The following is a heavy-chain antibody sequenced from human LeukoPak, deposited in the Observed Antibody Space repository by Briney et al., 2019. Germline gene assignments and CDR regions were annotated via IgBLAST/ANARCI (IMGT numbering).Heavy chain of an antibody. CDR2: IWYDGSNK. D-gene: IGHD3-10*01. CDR1: GFTFSSYG. V-gene: IGHV3-33*06. Sequence: GGSLRLSCAASGFTFSSYGMHWVRQAPGKGLEWVAVIWYDGSNKYYADSVKGRFTISRDNFNNTLYLQMNSLRAEDTALYYCAKAVGRYYYGSGSYCDSWGEGTLVTVSS. J-gene: IGHJ5*01. CDR3: AKAVGRYYYGSGSYCDS.